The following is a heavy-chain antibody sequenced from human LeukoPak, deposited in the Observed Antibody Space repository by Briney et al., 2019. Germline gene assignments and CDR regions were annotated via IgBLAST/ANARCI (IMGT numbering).Heavy chain of an antibody. CDR3: AKHWSYCSTTSCFFNYYYYYMDV. CDR2: IHYDGSNK. Sequence: PGGSLRLSCAASGFTFSNYGMHWVRQAPGKGLEWVTFIHYDGSNKYYADSVKGRFTISRDNSKSTLYLQMNNLRAEDTAVYYCAKHWSYCSTTSCFFNYYYYYMDVWGKGTTVTVSS. CDR1: GFTFSNYG. D-gene: IGHD2-2*01. V-gene: IGHV3-30*02. J-gene: IGHJ6*03.